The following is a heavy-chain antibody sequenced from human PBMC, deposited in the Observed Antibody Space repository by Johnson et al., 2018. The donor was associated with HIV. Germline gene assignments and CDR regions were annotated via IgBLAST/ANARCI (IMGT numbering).Heavy chain of an antibody. CDR1: GFTFSSYA. Sequence: QVQLVESGGGVVQPGRSLRLSCAASGFTFSSYAMHWVRQAPGKGLEWVAFIRYDGSNKYYADSVKGRFTISRDNSKNTLYLQMNSLRAEDTSVYYCARDLVRASHAFDIWGQGTMVTVSS. CDR2: IRYDGSNK. D-gene: IGHD2-8*02. CDR3: ARDLVRASHAFDI. J-gene: IGHJ3*02. V-gene: IGHV3-30*14.